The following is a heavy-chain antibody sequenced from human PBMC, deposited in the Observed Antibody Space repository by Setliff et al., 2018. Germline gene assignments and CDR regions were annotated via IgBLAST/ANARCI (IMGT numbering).Heavy chain of an antibody. CDR1: GFTFSSYA. CDR2: ISGSGGST. Sequence: GGSLRLSCAASGFTFSSYAMSWVRQAPGKGLEWVSAISGSGGSTYYADSVRGRFTISRDNSKNTLYLQMNSLRAEDTAVYYCAKEKGSSSWYRVYYDMDVWGQGTTVTVSS. V-gene: IGHV3-23*01. J-gene: IGHJ6*02. D-gene: IGHD6-13*01. CDR3: AKEKGSSSWYRVYYDMDV.